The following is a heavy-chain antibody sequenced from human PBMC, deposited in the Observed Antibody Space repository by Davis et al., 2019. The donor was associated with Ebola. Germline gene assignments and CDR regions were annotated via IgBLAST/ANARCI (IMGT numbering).Heavy chain of an antibody. V-gene: IGHV3-73*01. CDR3: TGDGDYEDY. CDR1: PFSFNTYG. D-gene: IGHD4-17*01. CDR2: IRSKANSYAT. J-gene: IGHJ4*02. Sequence: PGGSLRLSCEVSPFSFNTYGMDWVRQASGKGLEWVGRIRSKANSYATAYAASVKGRFTISRDDSKNTAYLQMNSLKTEDTAVYYCTGDGDYEDYWGQGTLVTVSS.